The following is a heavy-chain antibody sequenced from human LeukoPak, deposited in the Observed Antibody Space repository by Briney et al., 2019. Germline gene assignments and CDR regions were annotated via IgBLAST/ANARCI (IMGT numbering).Heavy chain of an antibody. V-gene: IGHV4-4*02. CDR3: ARDGRSGSSYYFDY. D-gene: IGHD3-10*01. CDR1: GGSISSSNW. Sequence: PSGTLSLTCALSGGSISSSNWWCWVRQPPGKGLEWIGEIYHSGSTNYNPSLKSRVTISVDKSKNQFSLELSSVTAADTAVYYCARDGRSGSSYYFDYWGQGTLVTVSS. J-gene: IGHJ4*02. CDR2: IYHSGST.